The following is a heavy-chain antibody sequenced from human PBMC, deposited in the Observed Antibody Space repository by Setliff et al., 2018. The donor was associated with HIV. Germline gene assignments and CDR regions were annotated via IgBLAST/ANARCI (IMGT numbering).Heavy chain of an antibody. V-gene: IGHV3-23*01. CDR2: ISGIGGTT. CDR3: AKDRATYSLGFDY. J-gene: IGHJ4*02. D-gene: IGHD5-12*01. Sequence: PGGSLRLSCAASGFTFSNYGMSWVRQAPGKGLEWVSAISGIGGTTYSADTVQGRFTVSRDNSKNTLYLQMNSLRADDTAVYYCAKDRATYSLGFDYWGQGALVTVSS. CDR1: GFTFSNYG.